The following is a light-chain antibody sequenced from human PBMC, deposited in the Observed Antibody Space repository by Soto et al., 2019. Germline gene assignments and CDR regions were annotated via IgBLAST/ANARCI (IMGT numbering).Light chain of an antibody. V-gene: IGKV3-20*01. CDR2: GAS. J-gene: IGKJ3*01. CDR1: QSVSNNY. Sequence: ELVLTQSPGTLSLSPGERATLSCRASQSVSNNYLAWYQQKPGQAPRLLISGASNRATGSPDRFSGSGSGTDFTLAISRLEPEDFAVYYCQQYGNSPFTFGPGTKVDLK. CDR3: QQYGNSPFT.